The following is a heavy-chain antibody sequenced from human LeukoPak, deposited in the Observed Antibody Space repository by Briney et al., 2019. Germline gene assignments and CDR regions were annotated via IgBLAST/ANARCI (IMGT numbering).Heavy chain of an antibody. J-gene: IGHJ4*02. V-gene: IGHV4-34*01. CDR2: INHSGST. CDR3: ARVESTVTTPYDY. D-gene: IGHD4-11*01. CDR1: GGSFSGYY. Sequence: PSETLSLTCAVYGGSFSGYYWSWIRQPPGKGLEWIGEINHSGSTNYNPSLKSRVTISVDTSKNQFSLKLSSVTAADTAVYYCARVESTVTTPYDYWGQGTLVTVSS.